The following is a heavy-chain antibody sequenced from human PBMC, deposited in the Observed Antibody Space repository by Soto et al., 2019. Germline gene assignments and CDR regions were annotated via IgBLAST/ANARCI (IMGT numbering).Heavy chain of an antibody. Sequence: GSLRLSCTASGFMFSSYTMNWVRQAPGKGLEWVSSVSFRGDIYYADSLEGRFTISRDDAKNSLYLQMNSLSAEDTAVYYCARGCSSASCYYYWGQGTLVTVSS. CDR3: ARGCSSASCYYY. CDR1: GFMFSSYT. V-gene: IGHV3-21*01. D-gene: IGHD2-2*01. CDR2: VSFRGDI. J-gene: IGHJ4*02.